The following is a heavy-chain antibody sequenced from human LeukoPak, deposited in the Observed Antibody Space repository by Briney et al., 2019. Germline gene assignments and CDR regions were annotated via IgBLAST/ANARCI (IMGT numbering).Heavy chain of an antibody. Sequence: TGGSLRLSCAASGFTFSSSWMTWVRQAPGKGLEWVANIKEDGKEKYYVDSVNGRFTISRDNAKNSLYLQMNSLRAEDTAVYFCARGGLLDFWGQGTLVTVSS. V-gene: IGHV3-7*01. CDR1: GFTFSSSW. CDR3: ARGGLLDF. J-gene: IGHJ4*02. CDR2: IKEDGKEK.